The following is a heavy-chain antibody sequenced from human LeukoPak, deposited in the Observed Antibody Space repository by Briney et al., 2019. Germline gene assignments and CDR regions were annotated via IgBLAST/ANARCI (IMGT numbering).Heavy chain of an antibody. J-gene: IGHJ5*02. CDR2: INLSGGTT. D-gene: IGHD3-16*01. V-gene: IGHV1-46*01. Sequence: ASVKDSCKASGYTFTSYYMHWVRQAPGQGLEWMGIINLSGGTTYYAQKFQGRVTMTRDTSTGTVYMDLNTLRSDDTAVYYCARTLYISASPGGLDTWGQGTLVTVSS. CDR3: ARTLYISASPGGLDT. CDR1: GYTFTSYY.